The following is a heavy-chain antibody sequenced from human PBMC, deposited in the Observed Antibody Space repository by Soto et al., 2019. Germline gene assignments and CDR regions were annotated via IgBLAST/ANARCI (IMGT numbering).Heavy chain of an antibody. V-gene: IGHV3-9*01. D-gene: IGHD3-3*01. J-gene: IGHJ4*02. Sequence: EVQLVESGGGLVQPGRSLRLSCAASGFTFDDYAMHWVRQAPGKGLEWVSGISWNSGSIGYADSVKGRFTISRDNAKNSLYLQRNSLRAEDTALYYCAKGHYDFWSGYANDYWGQGTLVTVSS. CDR2: ISWNSGSI. CDR1: GFTFDDYA. CDR3: AKGHYDFWSGYANDY.